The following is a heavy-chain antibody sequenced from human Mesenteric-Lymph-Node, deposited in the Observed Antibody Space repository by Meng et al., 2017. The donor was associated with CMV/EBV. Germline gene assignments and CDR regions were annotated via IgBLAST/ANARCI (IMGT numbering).Heavy chain of an antibody. CDR1: GFTVSSNY. D-gene: IGHD3-9*01. Sequence: GGSLRLSCAASGFTVSSNYMSWVRQAPGKGLEWVSVIYSGGSTYYADSVKGRFTISRDNSKNTLYLQMNSLRAEDTAVYYCARVAPFLGDILTGRYYYYYGMDVWGQGTTVTVSS. CDR3: ARVAPFLGDILTGRYYYYYGMDV. CDR2: IYSGGST. J-gene: IGHJ6*02. V-gene: IGHV3-66*02.